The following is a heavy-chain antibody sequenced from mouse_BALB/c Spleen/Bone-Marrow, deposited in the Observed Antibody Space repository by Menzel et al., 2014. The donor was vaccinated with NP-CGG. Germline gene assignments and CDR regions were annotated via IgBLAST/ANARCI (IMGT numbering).Heavy chain of an antibody. D-gene: IGHD2-14*01. J-gene: IGHJ1*01. V-gene: IGHV1-9*01. CDR2: ILPGSGST. Sequence: QVQLQQSGAELMKPGASVKISCKATGYTFSGYWIEWVKQRPGHGLEWIGEILPGSGSTNYNEKFKGKATFTADTSSNTAYMQHSSLTCGDSAGFYWGRGGVRGGYWYFDVWGAGTTVTVSS. CDR1: GYTFSGYW. CDR3: GRGGVRGGYWYFDV.